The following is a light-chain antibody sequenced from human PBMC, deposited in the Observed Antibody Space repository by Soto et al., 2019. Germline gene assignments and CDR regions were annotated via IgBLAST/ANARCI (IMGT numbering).Light chain of an antibody. CDR2: STS. V-gene: IGKV3-20*01. J-gene: IGKJ1*01. Sequence: PGDRATLSCRASQSLSVSYIAWYQQKPGQAPRLLIYSTSTRAAGIPDRVTGRGSGTHFTLAISRLEPEDFAVYYCHQFGDSPQTFGQGTKVDIK. CDR3: HQFGDSPQT. CDR1: QSLSVSY.